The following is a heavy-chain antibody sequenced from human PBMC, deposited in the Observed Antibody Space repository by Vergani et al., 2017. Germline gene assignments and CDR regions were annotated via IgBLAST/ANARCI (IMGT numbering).Heavy chain of an antibody. CDR3: AKDRGDGYNMGGLLDD. D-gene: IGHD5-24*01. CDR2: ISWSSGSV. J-gene: IGHJ4*02. CDR1: GFFFDDYA. Sequence: EVLLVESGGDLVQPGRSLRLSCAASGFFFDDYAMHWVRQAPGKGLEWVSGISWSSGSVCYADSVKGRFTISRDNAKNSLYLRMNSLRPEDTALYYCAKDRGDGYNMGGLLDDWGQGTLVTVSS. V-gene: IGHV3-9*01.